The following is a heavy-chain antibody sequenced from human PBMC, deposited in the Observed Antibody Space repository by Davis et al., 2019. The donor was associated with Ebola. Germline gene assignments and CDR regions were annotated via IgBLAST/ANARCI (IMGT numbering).Heavy chain of an antibody. CDR2: IYYSGST. Sequence: PSETLSLTCTVSGGSISSSSYYWGWIRQPPGKGLEWIGSIYYSGSTYYNPSLKSRVTISVDTSKNQFSLKLSSVTAADTAVYYCARQGDYYDSSGHSDYWGQGTLVTDSS. CDR1: GGSISSSSYY. V-gene: IGHV4-39*01. J-gene: IGHJ4*02. CDR3: ARQGDYYDSSGHSDY. D-gene: IGHD3-22*01.